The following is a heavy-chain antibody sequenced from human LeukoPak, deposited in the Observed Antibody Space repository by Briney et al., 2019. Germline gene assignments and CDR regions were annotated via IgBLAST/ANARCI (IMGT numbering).Heavy chain of an antibody. CDR2: ISAYNGNT. CDR3: ARDPTWTLGNAFDI. D-gene: IGHD3/OR15-3a*01. Sequence: ASVKVSCTASGYTFTSYGISWVRQAPGQGLAWMGWISAYNGNTDYAQKLQGRVTMTTDTSTSTAYMELRSLRSDDTAVYYCARDPTWTLGNAFDIWGQGTMVTVSS. CDR1: GYTFTSYG. V-gene: IGHV1-18*01. J-gene: IGHJ3*02.